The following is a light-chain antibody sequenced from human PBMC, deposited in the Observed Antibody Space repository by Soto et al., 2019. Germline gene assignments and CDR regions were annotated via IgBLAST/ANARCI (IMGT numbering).Light chain of an antibody. CDR1: QSVSSAY. CDR3: QQYGSSPET. CDR2: EVS. V-gene: IGKV3-20*01. Sequence: EIVLTQSPGTLSLSPGERATLSCRASQSVSSAYLAWYQQKPGQAPRLLIYEVSSRATGIPDRFSGSGSGTDFTLTVSRLEPEDFAVYYCQQYGSSPETFGEGTKVDI. J-gene: IGKJ1*01.